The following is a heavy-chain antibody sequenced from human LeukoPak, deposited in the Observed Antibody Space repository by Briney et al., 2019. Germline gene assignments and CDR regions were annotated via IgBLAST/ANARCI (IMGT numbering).Heavy chain of an antibody. CDR2: IHYDGAT. J-gene: IGHJ6*02. V-gene: IGHV4-39*01. CDR1: GGSISGRRYY. D-gene: IGHD3-3*01. Sequence: SETLSLTCSVSGGSISGRRYYWGWIRQPPGRGLEWIGSIHYDGATYYNPSLKSRVTMSVDTSKNQVSLKLSSVTAADTAVYYCASVTIFGVVTPYYYYGMDVWGQGTTVTVSS. CDR3: ASVTIFGVVTPYYYYGMDV.